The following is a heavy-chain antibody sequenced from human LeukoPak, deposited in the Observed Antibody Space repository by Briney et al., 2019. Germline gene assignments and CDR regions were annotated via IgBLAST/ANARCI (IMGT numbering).Heavy chain of an antibody. D-gene: IGHD6-19*01. J-gene: IGHJ4*02. CDR1: GFTFGSYT. Sequence: SGGSLRLSCAASGFTFGSYTMNWVRQAPGKGLEWVSSISSSSSYIYYADSVKGRFTISRDNAKNSLYLQMNSLRAEDTAVYYCARDGGYSSGWYDYWGQGTLVTVSS. CDR2: ISSSSSYI. CDR3: ARDGGYSSGWYDY. V-gene: IGHV3-21*01.